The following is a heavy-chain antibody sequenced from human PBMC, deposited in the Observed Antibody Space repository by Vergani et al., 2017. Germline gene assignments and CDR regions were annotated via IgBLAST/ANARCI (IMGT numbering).Heavy chain of an antibody. Sequence: QVQLQESGPGLVKPSQTLSLTCTVSGGSISSGGYYWSWLRQHPGKGLEWIGYIYYSGSTYYNPSLKSRVTISVETSKNQFSLKLSSVTAADTAVYYCARSATVTTNYFDYWGQGTLVTVSS. CDR1: GGSISSGGYY. V-gene: IGHV4-31*03. CDR3: ARSATVTTNYFDY. D-gene: IGHD4-17*01. J-gene: IGHJ4*02. CDR2: IYYSGST.